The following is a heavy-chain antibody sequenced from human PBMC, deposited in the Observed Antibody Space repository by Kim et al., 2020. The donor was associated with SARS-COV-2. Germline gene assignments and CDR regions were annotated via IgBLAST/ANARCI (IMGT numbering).Heavy chain of an antibody. Sequence: SVKVSCKASGGTFSSYAISWVRQAPGQGLEWMGGIIPIFGTANYAQKFQGRVTITADESTSTAYMELSSLRSEDTAVYYCARLAGLYNAGELGYFDLWGRGTLVTVSS. CDR2: IIPIFGTA. D-gene: IGHD1-1*01. CDR3: ARLAGLYNAGELGYFDL. CDR1: GGTFSSYA. J-gene: IGHJ2*01. V-gene: IGHV1-69*13.